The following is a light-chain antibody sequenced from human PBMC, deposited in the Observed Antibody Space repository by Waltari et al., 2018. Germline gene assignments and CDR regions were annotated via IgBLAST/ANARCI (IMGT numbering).Light chain of an antibody. CDR1: GSNIGAGYD. J-gene: IGLJ3*02. V-gene: IGLV1-40*01. CDR2: GSS. CDR3: QSYDTSLSVV. Sequence: QSVLTQPPSVSGAPGQRVTISCTGSGSNIGAGYDVHWYQQLPRAAPNLLIYGSSTCPLGVPDRFFGSTSGPSASLTITGLQAEDEADYYCQSYDTSLSVVFGGGTKLTVL.